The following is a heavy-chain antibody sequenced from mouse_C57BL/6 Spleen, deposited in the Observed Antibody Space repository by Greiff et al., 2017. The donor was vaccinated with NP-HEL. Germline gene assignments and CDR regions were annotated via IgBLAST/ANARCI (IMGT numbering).Heavy chain of an antibody. Sequence: VQLVESDAELVKPGASVKISCKVSGYTFTDHTIHWMKQRPEQGLEWIGYIYPRDGSTKYNEKFKGKATLTADKSSSTAYMQLNSLTSEDSAVYFCARDEEWSLGWFAYWGQGTLVTVSA. V-gene: IGHV1-78*01. CDR1: GYTFTDHT. J-gene: IGHJ3*01. D-gene: IGHD1-1*02. CDR3: ARDEEWSLGWFAY. CDR2: IYPRDGST.